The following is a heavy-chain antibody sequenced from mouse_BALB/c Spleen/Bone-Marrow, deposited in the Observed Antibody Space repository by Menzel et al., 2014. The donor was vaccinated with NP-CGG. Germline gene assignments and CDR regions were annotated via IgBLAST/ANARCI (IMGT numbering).Heavy chain of an antibody. D-gene: IGHD2-3*01. CDR1: GFTFSSYT. J-gene: IGHJ4*01. V-gene: IGHV5-6-4*01. CDR2: ISSVGIYT. Sequence: EVKLVESGGGLVKPGGSLKLSCAASGFTFSSYTMSWVRQTPEKRLEWVATISSVGIYTYYPDSVKGRFTISRDNAKNTLYLQMCSLKSEDTAMYYCTRDLYDGYSYYAMDYWGQGTSVTVSS. CDR3: TRDLYDGYSYYAMDY.